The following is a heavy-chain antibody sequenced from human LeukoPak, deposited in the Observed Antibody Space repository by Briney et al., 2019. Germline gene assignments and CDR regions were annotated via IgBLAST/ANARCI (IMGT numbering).Heavy chain of an antibody. J-gene: IGHJ4*02. CDR3: AKGGPLGYCTSTSGYTVFH. CDR2: INPSGGST. Sequence: ASVKVSCKASGYTFTSYYMHWVRQAPGQGLEWMGIINPSGGSTSYAQKFQGRVTMTRDTSTSTVYMELSSLRSEDTAVYYCAKGGPLGYCTSTSGYTVFHWGQGTLVTVSS. V-gene: IGHV1-46*01. CDR1: GYTFTSYY. D-gene: IGHD2-2*02.